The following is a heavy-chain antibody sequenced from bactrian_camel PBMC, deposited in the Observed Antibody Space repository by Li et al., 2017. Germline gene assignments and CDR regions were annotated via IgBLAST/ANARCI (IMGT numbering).Heavy chain of an antibody. Sequence: HVQLVESGGGLVQPGGSLRLSCVASGDTKNYCMAWFRQAPGKEREGVAVLDNVGSTNYADSVKGRFTISKDKDHVKNTLFLEMTNLKADDTAMYYCAACLVVAGTAPFVRPIGGWGQGTQVTVS. V-gene: IGHV3S53*01. D-gene: IGHD1*01. CDR1: GDTKNYC. J-gene: IGHJ4*01. CDR3: AACLVVAGTAPFVRPIGG. CDR2: LDNVGST.